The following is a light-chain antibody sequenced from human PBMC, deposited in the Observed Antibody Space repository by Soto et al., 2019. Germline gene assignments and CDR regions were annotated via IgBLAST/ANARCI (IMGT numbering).Light chain of an antibody. V-gene: IGLV2-14*02. CDR1: SSDVGSYNL. J-gene: IGLJ3*02. Sequence: QSALTQPASVSGSPGQSITISCTGTSSDVGSYNLVSWYQQHPGKAPKLMISEVSNRPSGVSNRFSGSKSGNTASLTISGRQADDEANYYCSSYTGTSPPLVFGGGTKLPVL. CDR3: SSYTGTSPPLV. CDR2: EVS.